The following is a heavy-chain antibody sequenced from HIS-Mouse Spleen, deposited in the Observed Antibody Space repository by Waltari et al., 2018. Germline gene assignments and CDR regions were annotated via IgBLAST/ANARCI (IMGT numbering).Heavy chain of an antibody. Sequence: QVQLVESGGGVVQPGRSLRLSCAASGFTFSSYGMHGVRQAPGKGMEWVAVNSDDGRHEYYADSGKGRFTSSRDNSKNTLYLQMNSLRAEDTAVYYCAKASSGWLDYWGQGTLVTVSS. CDR1: GFTFSSYG. J-gene: IGHJ4*02. V-gene: IGHV3-30*18. CDR2: NSDDGRHE. D-gene: IGHD6-19*01. CDR3: AKASSGWLDY.